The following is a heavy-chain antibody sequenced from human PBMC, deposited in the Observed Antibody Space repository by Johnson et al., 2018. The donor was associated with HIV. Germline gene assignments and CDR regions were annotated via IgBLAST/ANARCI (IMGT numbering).Heavy chain of an antibody. D-gene: IGHD1-26*01. J-gene: IGHJ3*02. CDR1: GFTFSSYA. V-gene: IGHV3-30*04. Sequence: QVQLVESRGGVVQPGGSLRLSCAASGFTFSSYAMHWVRQAPGKGLEWVAVISYDGSNKYYADSVKGRFTISRDNSKNTLYLQMNSLRAEDTAVYYCARDQNIVGANDGFDIWGQGTMVTVSS. CDR2: ISYDGSNK. CDR3: ARDQNIVGANDGFDI.